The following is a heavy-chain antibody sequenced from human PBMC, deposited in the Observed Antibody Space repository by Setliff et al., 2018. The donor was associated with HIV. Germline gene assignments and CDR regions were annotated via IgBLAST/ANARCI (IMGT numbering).Heavy chain of an antibody. V-gene: IGHV3-30*02. CDR3: VTVGDYDSSGYYRY. CDR1: GFTFSSYG. Sequence: PGGSLRLSCAASGFTFSSYGMHWVRQAPGRGLEWVGYITYDGSHQFYPDSVTGRFTISRDNAKNSLHLQMNSLRAEDTALYYCVTVGDYDSSGYYRYWGQGTLVTVSS. J-gene: IGHJ4*02. D-gene: IGHD3-22*01. CDR2: ITYDGSHQ.